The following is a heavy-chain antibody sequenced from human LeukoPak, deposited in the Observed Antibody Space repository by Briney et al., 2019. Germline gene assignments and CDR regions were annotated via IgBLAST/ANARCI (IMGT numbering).Heavy chain of an antibody. J-gene: IGHJ4*02. CDR1: VYTFTGYY. CDR3: ARAVSGSYLSFDY. D-gene: IGHD1-26*01. CDR2: INPNSGGT. Sequence: GASVKVSCKASVYTFTGYYMHWVRQAPGQGLEWMGWINPNSGGTNYAQKFQGRVTMTRDMSISTAYMELSRLRSDDTAVYYCARAVSGSYLSFDYWGQGTLVTVSS. V-gene: IGHV1-2*02.